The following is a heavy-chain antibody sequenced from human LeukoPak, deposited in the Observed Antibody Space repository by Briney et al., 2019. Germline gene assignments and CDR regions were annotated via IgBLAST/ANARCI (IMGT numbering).Heavy chain of an antibody. J-gene: IGHJ6*04. Sequence: PGGSLRLSCAASGFTFSGYAMSWVRQAPGKGLEWVSAISGSGGSTYYADSVKGRFTISRDNSKNTLYLQMNSLRAEDTAVYYCAKDREVYYDILTGLDVWGKGTTVTVSS. CDR1: GFTFSGYA. CDR2: ISGSGGST. D-gene: IGHD3-9*01. CDR3: AKDREVYYDILTGLDV. V-gene: IGHV3-23*01.